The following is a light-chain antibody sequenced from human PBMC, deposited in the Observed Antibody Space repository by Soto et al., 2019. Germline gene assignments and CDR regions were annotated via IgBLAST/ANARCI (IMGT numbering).Light chain of an antibody. CDR3: QQYNSYST. Sequence: DIQMTQSPSTLSASVGDRVTITCRASQSISSWLAWYQQKPGKAPKLLIYKASSLESGVPSRFSGSGSGTEFTLTISSLQHDDFATYYCQQYNSYSTVGQGTKVEIK. V-gene: IGKV1-5*03. J-gene: IGKJ1*01. CDR2: KAS. CDR1: QSISSW.